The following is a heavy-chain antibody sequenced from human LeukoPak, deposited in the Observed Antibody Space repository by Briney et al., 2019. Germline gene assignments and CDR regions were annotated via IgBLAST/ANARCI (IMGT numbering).Heavy chain of an antibody. CDR1: GFTFSSYG. D-gene: IGHD1-26*01. V-gene: IGHV3-30*19. Sequence: GGSLRLSCAASGFTFSSYGMHWVRQAPGKGLEWVAVISYDGSNKYYADSVKGRFTISRDNSKNTLYLQMNSLRAEDTAVYYCARRRLVGATDDYWGQGTLVTVSS. J-gene: IGHJ4*02. CDR3: ARRRLVGATDDY. CDR2: ISYDGSNK.